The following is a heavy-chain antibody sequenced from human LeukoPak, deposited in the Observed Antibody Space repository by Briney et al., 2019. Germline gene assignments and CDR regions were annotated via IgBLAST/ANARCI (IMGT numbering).Heavy chain of an antibody. D-gene: IGHD2-15*01. CDR2: INPNSGGT. CDR3: ATTPDPGYCSGGSCYDNWFDP. CDR1: GYTFTGYY. J-gene: IGHJ5*02. Sequence: ASVKVSCKASGYTFTGYYMHWVRQAPGQGLEWMGWINPNSGGTNYAQKFQGRVTMTRDTSISTAYMELSRLRSDDTAVYYCATTPDPGYCSGGSCYDNWFDPWGQGTLVTVYS. V-gene: IGHV1-2*02.